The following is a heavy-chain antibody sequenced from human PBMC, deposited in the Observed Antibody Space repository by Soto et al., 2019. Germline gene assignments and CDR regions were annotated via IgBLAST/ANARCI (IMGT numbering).Heavy chain of an antibody. CDR2: ISYDGSNK. J-gene: IGHJ4*02. D-gene: IGHD6-19*01. V-gene: IGHV3-30-3*01. CDR1: GFTVSSYP. Sequence: GGSLRLSCAARGFTVSSYPMHWVRQAPGKGLEWVAVISYDGSNKYYADSVKGRFTISRDNSKNTLYLQMNSLRAEDTAVYYCARVPPVAGMRGYFDYWGQGTLVTVSS. CDR3: ARVPPVAGMRGYFDY.